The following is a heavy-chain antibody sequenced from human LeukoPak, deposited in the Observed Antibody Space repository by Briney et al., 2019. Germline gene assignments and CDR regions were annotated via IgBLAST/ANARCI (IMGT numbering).Heavy chain of an antibody. CDR2: INHSGST. CDR1: GGSFSGYY. Sequence: SETLSLTCAVYGGSFSGYYWSWIRQPPGKGLEWIGEINHSGSTNYNPSLKSRVTISVDTSKNQFSLKLSSVTAADTAVYYCARALGQLGPFDFWGQGTLVTVSS. V-gene: IGHV4-34*01. D-gene: IGHD6-6*01. J-gene: IGHJ4*02. CDR3: ARALGQLGPFDF.